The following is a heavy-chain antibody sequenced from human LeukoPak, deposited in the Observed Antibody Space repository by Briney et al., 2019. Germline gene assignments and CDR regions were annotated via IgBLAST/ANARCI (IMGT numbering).Heavy chain of an antibody. CDR1: GVSCSGYY. CDR2: INHSGST. Sequence: SVTLSLTYAVYGVSCSGYYWSWIPQPPGKELEWRGEINHSGSTNYNPSFKSRVTISVDTSKNQFSLKLSSVTAADTAVYYGARGGSMVVTRGWFDPWGQGTLVTVSS. J-gene: IGHJ5*02. CDR3: ARGGSMVVTRGWFDP. D-gene: IGHD4-23*01. V-gene: IGHV4-34*01.